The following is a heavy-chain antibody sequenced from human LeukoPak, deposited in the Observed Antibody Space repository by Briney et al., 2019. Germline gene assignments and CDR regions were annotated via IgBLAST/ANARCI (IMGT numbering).Heavy chain of an antibody. V-gene: IGHV1-46*01. CDR2: INTSGGST. Sequence: ASVNVSCKASGYTFTSYYMHSVRQAPGQGLEWMGIINTSGGSTSYGQKFQGRVTMTRDTSTSTVYLELRSLRCEDTGVYYCARELPDSLVDPWGQGTLVTVSS. J-gene: IGHJ5*02. CDR3: ARELPDSLVDP. D-gene: IGHD3-10*01. CDR1: GYTFTSYY.